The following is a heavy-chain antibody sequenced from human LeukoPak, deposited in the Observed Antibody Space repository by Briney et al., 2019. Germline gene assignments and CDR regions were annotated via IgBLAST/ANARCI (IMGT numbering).Heavy chain of an antibody. CDR1: GFTFSSYA. D-gene: IGHD6-19*01. V-gene: IGHV3-23*01. CDR2: ISGSGGST. Sequence: PGGSLRLSCATSGFTFSSYAMSWVRQAPGKGLEWVSAISGSGGSTYYADSVKGRFTISRYNSKNTLSMQLSSLRAEETAVYYCAKVDSSGWYGGVAFDIWGQGTVVIVSS. CDR3: AKVDSSGWYGGVAFDI. J-gene: IGHJ3*02.